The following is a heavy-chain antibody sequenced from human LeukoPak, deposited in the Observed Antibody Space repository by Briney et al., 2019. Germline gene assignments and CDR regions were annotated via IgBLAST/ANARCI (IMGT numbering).Heavy chain of an antibody. CDR2: ISSSGSTI. V-gene: IGHV3-48*03. CDR3: ARVNQGAFDI. CDR1: GFTFSSYE. Sequence: GGSLRLSCAASGFTFSSYEMNWVRQAPGKGLEWVSYISSSGSTIYYADSVKGRFTISRDSAKNSLYLQMNSLRAEDTAVYYCARVNQGAFDIWGQGTMVTVSS. J-gene: IGHJ3*02.